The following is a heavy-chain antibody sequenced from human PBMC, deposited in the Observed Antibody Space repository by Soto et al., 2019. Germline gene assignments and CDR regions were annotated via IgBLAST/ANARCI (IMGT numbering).Heavy chain of an antibody. V-gene: IGHV1-69*01. CDR2: IIPIFGPA. J-gene: IGHJ4*02. D-gene: IGHD3-22*01. CDR1: GGTFSTYT. CDR3: ASVEGSGYYYAY. Sequence: QVQLVQSGAEVKKPGSSVKVSCKASGGTFSTYTISWVRQAPGQGLEWMGGIIPIFGPADYAQKFQGRVTITADGSTSRAYMELSSLRSEDTAVYYCASVEGSGYYYAYWGQGTLVTVSS.